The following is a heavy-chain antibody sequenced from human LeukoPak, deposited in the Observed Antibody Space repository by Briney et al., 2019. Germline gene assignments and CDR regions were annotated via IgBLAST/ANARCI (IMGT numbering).Heavy chain of an antibody. D-gene: IGHD3-22*01. Sequence: ASVKVSCKASGYTFTGYYMHWVRQAPGQGLEWMGGFDPEDGETIYAQKFQGRVTMTEDTSTDTAYMELSSLRSEDTAVYYCATGEPYYCDSSGYFAHWGQGTLVTVSS. CDR1: GYTFTGYY. CDR2: FDPEDGET. CDR3: ATGEPYYCDSSGYFAH. J-gene: IGHJ4*02. V-gene: IGHV1-24*01.